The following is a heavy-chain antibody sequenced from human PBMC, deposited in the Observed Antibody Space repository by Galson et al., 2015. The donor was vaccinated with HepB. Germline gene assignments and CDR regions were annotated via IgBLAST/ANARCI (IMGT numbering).Heavy chain of an antibody. Sequence: ETLSLTCSVSGDSVNSPRHFWVWIRRPPGKGLEYVGSMLYDGTTYLSPSLKSRVTLSMDESKNRFFMKLISLTAADAGVYYCARDQLGRTFWYFDVWGRGTLVAVSS. CDR2: MLYDGTT. V-gene: IGHV4-39*07. J-gene: IGHJ2*01. CDR3: ARDQLGRTFWYFDV. CDR1: GDSVNSPRHF. D-gene: IGHD1-1*01.